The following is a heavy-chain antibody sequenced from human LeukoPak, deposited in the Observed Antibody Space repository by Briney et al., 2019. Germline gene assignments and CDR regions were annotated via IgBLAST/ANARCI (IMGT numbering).Heavy chain of an antibody. D-gene: IGHD5-18*01. CDR3: ARDRVEYSYGPGYMDV. Sequence: PGGSLRLSCAASGFTFSSYSMNWVRQAPGKGLEWVSSISSSSSYIYYADSVKGRFTISRDNAKNSLYLQMNSLRAEDTAVYYCARDRVEYSYGPGYMDVWGKGTTVTVSS. V-gene: IGHV3-21*01. J-gene: IGHJ6*03. CDR1: GFTFSSYS. CDR2: ISSSSSYI.